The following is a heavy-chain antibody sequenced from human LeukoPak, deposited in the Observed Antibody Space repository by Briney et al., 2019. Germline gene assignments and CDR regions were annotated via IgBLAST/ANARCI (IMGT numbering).Heavy chain of an antibody. D-gene: IGHD5-18*01. V-gene: IGHV3-11*01. J-gene: IGHJ5*02. CDR3: ARAQVDTAMPTAS. CDR2: ISSSGSTI. Sequence: GGSLRLSCAASGVTFSDYYMSWIRQAPGKGLEWVSYISSSGSTIYYADSVKGRFTISRDNAKNSLYLQMNSLRAEDTAVYYCARAQVDTAMPTASWGQGTLVTVSS. CDR1: GVTFSDYY.